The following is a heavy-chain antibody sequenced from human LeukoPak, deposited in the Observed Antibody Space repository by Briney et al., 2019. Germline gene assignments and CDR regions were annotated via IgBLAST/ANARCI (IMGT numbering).Heavy chain of an antibody. V-gene: IGHV1-24*01. J-gene: IGHJ4*02. D-gene: IGHD2-15*01. CDR3: ARGHCSGGSCYYDY. CDR2: FDPEDGET. Sequence: ASVKVSCKVSGYTLTELSMHWVRQAPGKGLEWMGGFDPEDGETIYAQKFQGRVTMTTDTSTSTAYMELRSLRSDDTAVYYCARGHCSGGSCYYDYWGQGTLVTVSS. CDR1: GYTLTELS.